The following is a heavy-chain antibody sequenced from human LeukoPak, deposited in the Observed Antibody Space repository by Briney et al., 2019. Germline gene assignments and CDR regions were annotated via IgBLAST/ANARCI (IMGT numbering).Heavy chain of an antibody. J-gene: IGHJ6*03. CDR3: ARGESGGSGSTYYYYMDV. CDR1: GGSISSGSYY. V-gene: IGHV4-61*02. CDR2: IYTSGST. Sequence: PSETLSLTCTVSGGSISSGSYYWSWIRQPAGKGLEWIGRIYTSGSTNYNPSLKSRVTISVDTSKNQFSLKLSSVTAADTAVYYCARGESGGSGSTYYYYMDVWGKGTTVTVSS. D-gene: IGHD3-10*01.